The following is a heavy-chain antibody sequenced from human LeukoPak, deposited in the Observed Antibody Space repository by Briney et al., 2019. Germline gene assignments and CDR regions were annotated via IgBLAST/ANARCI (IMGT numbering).Heavy chain of an antibody. V-gene: IGHV3-74*01. CDR3: AKDFPLTGTTLPPADY. CDR2: INNDGSST. CDR1: GFTFSSYW. D-gene: IGHD1-20*01. Sequence: GGSLRLSCAASGFTFSSYWMHWVRQAPGKGLVWVSRINNDGSSTPYADSVKGRFTISRDNAKNTLYLQMNSLRAEDTAVYYCAKDFPLTGTTLPPADYWGQGTLVTVSS. J-gene: IGHJ4*02.